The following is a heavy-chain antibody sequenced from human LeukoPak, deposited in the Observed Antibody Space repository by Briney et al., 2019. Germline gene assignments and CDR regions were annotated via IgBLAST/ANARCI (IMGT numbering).Heavy chain of an antibody. V-gene: IGHV1-69*01. Sequence: SVKLSRKASGGPFSSYAISWVRHAPGQGLEWMRGIIPILCTTNYAQKFQGRVTITADEATSTAYMEPSRLRPEDTAVYHCARLFGAGPEKYCSSTSCSDYFYYWGQRTLLTVSS. CDR3: ARLFGAGPEKYCSSTSCSDYFYY. CDR1: GGPFSSYA. D-gene: IGHD2-2*01. CDR2: IIPILCTT. J-gene: IGHJ4*02.